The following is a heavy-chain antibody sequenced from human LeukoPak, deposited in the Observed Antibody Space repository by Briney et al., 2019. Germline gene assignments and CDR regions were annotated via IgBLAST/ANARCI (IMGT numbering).Heavy chain of an antibody. J-gene: IGHJ5*02. V-gene: IGHV6-1*01. D-gene: IGHD2-2*01. CDR1: GDSVSSNSVT. CDR3: ARRLTQYDCFDP. CDR2: TYYRSTWYN. Sequence: SQTLSLTCAISGDSVSSNSVTWNWIRQSPSRGLEWLGRTYYRSTWYNDYAVSVRGRITVNPDTSKNEFSLHLNSVTPEDTAVYYCARRLTQYDCFDPWGQGILVTVSS.